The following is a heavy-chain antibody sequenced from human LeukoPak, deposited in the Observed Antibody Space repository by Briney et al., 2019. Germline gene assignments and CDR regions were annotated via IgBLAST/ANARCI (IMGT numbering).Heavy chain of an antibody. D-gene: IGHD3-3*01. CDR2: IHHDGSGT. CDR1: GFSFGAYS. CDR3: VKDLFFYYGVVV. J-gene: IGHJ6*02. V-gene: IGHV3-64D*06. Sequence: GGSLTLTCSASGFSFGAYSLHWVRQTPGKGLEFVSAIHHDGSGTFYADSVKGRFTISRDNSKNTLSLHMDSLRAEDTAIYYCVKDLFFYYGVVVWGQGATVTVSS.